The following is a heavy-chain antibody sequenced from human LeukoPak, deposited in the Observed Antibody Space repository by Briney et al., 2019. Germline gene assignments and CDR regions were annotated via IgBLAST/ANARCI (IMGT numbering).Heavy chain of an antibody. V-gene: IGHV1-69*02. Sequence: ASVKVSCKASGGTLNTHIFTWVRQAPGQGLEWMGKITPIIDVSKYAQKFQGRLTITADKSTATVYMELSGLKSEDTAVYYCARGSNWNSRSFDYWGQGTLVTVSS. CDR2: ITPIIDVS. J-gene: IGHJ4*02. CDR1: GGTLNTHI. CDR3: ARGSNWNSRSFDY. D-gene: IGHD1-7*01.